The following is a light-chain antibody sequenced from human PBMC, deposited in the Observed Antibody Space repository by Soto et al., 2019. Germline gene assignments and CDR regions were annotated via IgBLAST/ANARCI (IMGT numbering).Light chain of an antibody. CDR1: QGISSY. CDR2: AAS. V-gene: IGKV1-16*02. CDR3: QQYHSYPIT. J-gene: IGKJ5*01. Sequence: DVQMTQSPSSLSASVGDRVTITCRASQGISSYLAWFQQKPGKAPKSLIYAASSLQSGVPSKLSGGGSGTDFTLTISSLQPEDFATSYCQQYHSYPITLGQGKRLEIK.